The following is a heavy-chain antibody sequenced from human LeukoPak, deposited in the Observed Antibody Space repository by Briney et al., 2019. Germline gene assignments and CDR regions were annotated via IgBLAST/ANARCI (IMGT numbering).Heavy chain of an antibody. Sequence: GGSLRLSCAASGFTVSSHLMHWVRQAPGKGLVWVSRISSDGTYTNYADSVRGRFTISRDNAKNTLYLQMNSLRAEDTAVYYCTQSNYWGQGALVTVSS. CDR3: TQSNY. V-gene: IGHV3-74*01. CDR2: ISSDGTYT. CDR1: GFTVSSHL. J-gene: IGHJ4*02.